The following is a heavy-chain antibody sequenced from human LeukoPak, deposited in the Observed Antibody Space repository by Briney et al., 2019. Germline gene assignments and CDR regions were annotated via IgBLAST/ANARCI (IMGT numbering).Heavy chain of an antibody. Sequence: SSQTLSLTCAVYGGSFSGYYWSWIRQPPGKGLEWIGEINHSGSTNYSPSLKSRVTISVDTSKNQFSLKLSSVAPADTAVYYCARGLGYFTDYWGQGTLVTVSS. V-gene: IGHV4-34*01. J-gene: IGHJ4*02. CDR3: ARGLGYFTDY. CDR2: INHSGST. D-gene: IGHD3-22*01. CDR1: GGSFSGYY.